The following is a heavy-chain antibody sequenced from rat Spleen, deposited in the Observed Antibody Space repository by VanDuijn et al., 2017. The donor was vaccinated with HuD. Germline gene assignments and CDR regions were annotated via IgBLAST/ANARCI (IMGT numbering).Heavy chain of an antibody. J-gene: IGHJ2*01. CDR1: GFTFSDYA. Sequence: EVQLVESGGGLVQPGRSLKLSCAASGFTFSDYAMAWVRQAPKKGLEWVASISTGGGNTYYRDSVKGRFTISRDNAKSTLYLQRDSLRSEDTATYYCARQGSYYFDYWVQGVMVTVSS. CDR3: ARQGSYYFDY. D-gene: IGHD1-11*01. V-gene: IGHV5S23*01. CDR2: ISTGGGNT.